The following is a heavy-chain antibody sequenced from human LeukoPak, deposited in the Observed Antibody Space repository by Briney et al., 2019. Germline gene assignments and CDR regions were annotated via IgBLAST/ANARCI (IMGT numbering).Heavy chain of an antibody. D-gene: IGHD5-12*01. J-gene: IGHJ4*02. V-gene: IGHV4-4*02. CDR3: ARAPWVRGYSGYAEGHHFDY. Sequence: PSGTLSLTCAVSGGSISSSNWWSWVRQPPGKGLEWIGEIYHSGSTNYNPSLKSRVTISVDKSKNQFSLKLSSVTAADTAVYYCARAPWVRGYSGYAEGHHFDYWGQGTLVTVSS. CDR1: GGSISSSNW. CDR2: IYHSGST.